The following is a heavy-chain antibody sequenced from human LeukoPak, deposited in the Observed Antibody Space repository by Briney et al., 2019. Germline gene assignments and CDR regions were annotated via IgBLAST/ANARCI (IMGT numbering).Heavy chain of an antibody. V-gene: IGHV3-33*06. CDR2: IWYDGSNK. J-gene: IGHJ4*02. CDR3: AKDRDIVVVVAATALDY. D-gene: IGHD2-15*01. Sequence: GRSLRLSCAASGFTFSSYGMHWVRQAPGKGLEWVAVIWYDGSNKYYADSVKGRFTISRDNSKNTLYLQMNSLRAEDTAVYYCAKDRDIVVVVAATALDYWGQGTLVTVSS. CDR1: GFTFSSYG.